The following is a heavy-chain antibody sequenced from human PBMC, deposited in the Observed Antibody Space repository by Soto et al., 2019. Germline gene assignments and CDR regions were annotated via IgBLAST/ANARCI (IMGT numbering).Heavy chain of an antibody. J-gene: IGHJ6*02. CDR3: AHVLVVVANYGMDV. Sequence: QITLKESGPTLVKPTQTLTLTCTFSGFSLSTSGVCVGWIRQPPGKALEWLALIYWDDDKRYSPSLTSRLTITKDTSKNQVVLTMTNMDPVDTATYYCAHVLVVVANYGMDVWGQGTTVTVSS. V-gene: IGHV2-5*02. CDR2: IYWDDDK. D-gene: IGHD2-15*01. CDR1: GFSLSTSGVC.